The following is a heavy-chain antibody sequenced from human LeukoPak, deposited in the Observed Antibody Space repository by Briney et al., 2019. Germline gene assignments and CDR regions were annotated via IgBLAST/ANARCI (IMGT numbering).Heavy chain of an antibody. CDR3: AKEEYSTRYYYYGMDV. J-gene: IGHJ6*02. CDR1: GFTFSSYT. V-gene: IGHV3-23*01. D-gene: IGHD2-2*01. CDR2: ISGGGDST. Sequence: GGSLRLSCAASGFTFSSYTMSWVRQAPGKGLEWVSAISGGGDSTFYADSVKGRFTISRDNSKNTLYLQMSSLRAEDTAIYYCAKEEYSTRYYYYGMDVWGQGTTVTVSS.